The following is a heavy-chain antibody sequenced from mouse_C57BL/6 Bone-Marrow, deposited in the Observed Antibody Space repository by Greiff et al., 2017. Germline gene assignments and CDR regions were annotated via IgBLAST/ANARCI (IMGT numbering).Heavy chain of an antibody. D-gene: IGHD2-4*01. J-gene: IGHJ3*01. CDR3: ARGHYDYDAAWFAY. Sequence: QVQLQQSGSELRSPGSSVKLSCKDFDSEVFPIAYMSWVRQKPGHGFEWIGGILPSIGRTIYGEKFEDKATLDADTLSNTAYLELNSLTSEDSAIYYCARGHYDYDAAWFAYWGQGTLVTVSA. CDR2: ILPSIGRT. CDR1: DSEVFPIAY. V-gene: IGHV15-2*01.